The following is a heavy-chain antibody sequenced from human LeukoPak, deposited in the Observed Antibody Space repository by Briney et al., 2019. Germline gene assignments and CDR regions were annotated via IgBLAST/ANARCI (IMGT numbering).Heavy chain of an antibody. CDR1: GGSISSGGYY. V-gene: IGHV4-61*08. CDR2: IYYSGST. CDR3: AREEVGAHFDY. J-gene: IGHJ4*02. Sequence: PSETLSLTCTVSGGSISSGGYYWSWNRQHPGKGLEWIGYIYYSGSTNYNPSLKSRVTISVDTSKNQFSLKLSSVTAADTAVYYCAREEVGAHFDYWGQGTLVTVSS. D-gene: IGHD1-26*01.